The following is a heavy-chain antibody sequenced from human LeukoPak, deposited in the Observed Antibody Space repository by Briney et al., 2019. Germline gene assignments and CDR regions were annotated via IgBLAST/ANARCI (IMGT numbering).Heavy chain of an antibody. CDR1: GFTFSSYA. CDR2: ISYDGSNK. J-gene: IGHJ4*02. Sequence: GGSLRLSCAASGFTFSSYAMHWVRQAPGKGLEWVAVISYDGSNKYYADSVKGRFTISRDNAKKSLYLQMNSLRAEDTAVYYCARGPSGGNNLWMDYWGQGTLVTVSS. V-gene: IGHV3-30*04. CDR3: ARGPSGGNNLWMDY. D-gene: IGHD1-20*01.